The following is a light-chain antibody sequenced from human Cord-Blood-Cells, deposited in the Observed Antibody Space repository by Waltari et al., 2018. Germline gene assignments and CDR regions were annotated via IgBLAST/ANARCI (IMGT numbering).Light chain of an antibody. Sequence: EIVLTQSPDFQSVTPKEKVTITCRASQSIGSSLHWYQQKPDQSPKLLIKYASQSFSGVPSRFSGSGSGTDFTLTISRLEPEDFAVYYCQQYGSSPYTFGQGTKLEIK. CDR1: QSIGSS. CDR3: QQYGSSPYT. V-gene: IGKV6-21*01. CDR2: YAS. J-gene: IGKJ2*01.